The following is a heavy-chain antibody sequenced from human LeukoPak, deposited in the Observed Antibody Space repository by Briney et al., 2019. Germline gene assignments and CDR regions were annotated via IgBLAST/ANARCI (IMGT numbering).Heavy chain of an antibody. CDR3: ARENYYGSGSIDC. J-gene: IGHJ4*02. V-gene: IGHV4-59*01. CDR1: GGSISSYY. Sequence: PSETLSLTCTVSGGSISSYYWSWIRQPPGKGLEWIGYIYYSGSTNYNPSLKSRVTISVDTSKNQFSLKLSSVTAADTAVNYCARENYYGSGSIDCWGQGTLVTVSS. D-gene: IGHD3-10*01. CDR2: IYYSGST.